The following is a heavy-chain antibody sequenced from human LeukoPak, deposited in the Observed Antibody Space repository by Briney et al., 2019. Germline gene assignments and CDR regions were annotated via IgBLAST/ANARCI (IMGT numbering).Heavy chain of an antibody. V-gene: IGHV3-30*18. Sequence: GRSLRLSCAASGFTFSSYDMHWVRQAPGKGLEWVAVISYDGSNKYYADSVKGRFTISRDNSKNTLYLQMNSLRAEDTAVYYCAKVGSNPGIFDYWGQGTLVTVSS. CDR1: GFTFSSYD. CDR2: ISYDGSNK. J-gene: IGHJ4*02. CDR3: AKVGSNPGIFDY. D-gene: IGHD2-15*01.